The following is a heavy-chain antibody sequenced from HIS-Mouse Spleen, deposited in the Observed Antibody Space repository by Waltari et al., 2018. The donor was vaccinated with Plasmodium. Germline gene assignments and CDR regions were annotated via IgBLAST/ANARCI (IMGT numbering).Heavy chain of an antibody. D-gene: IGHD3-3*01. J-gene: IGHJ4*02. CDR3: AKEVLGYYDFWSRPDY. Sequence: AASGFTFSSYGMHWVRQAPGTGLEWVAVISYDGSNKYYADAVKGRFTIDRDNSKNTLYRQMNCRRAEDTAVYYCAKEVLGYYDFWSRPDYWGQGTLVTVSS. CDR1: GFTFSSYG. V-gene: IGHV3-30*18. CDR2: ISYDGSNK.